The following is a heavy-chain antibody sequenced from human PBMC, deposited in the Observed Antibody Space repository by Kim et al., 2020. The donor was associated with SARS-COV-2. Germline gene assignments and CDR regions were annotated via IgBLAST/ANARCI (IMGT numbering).Heavy chain of an antibody. V-gene: IGHV4-34*01. J-gene: IGHJ4*02. Sequence: NPSLKRRVTISVEPSKNQFSLKLSSVTAADTAVYYCARGGSLLWFGELLMWGQGTLVTVSS. CDR3: ARGGSLLWFGELLM. D-gene: IGHD3-10*01.